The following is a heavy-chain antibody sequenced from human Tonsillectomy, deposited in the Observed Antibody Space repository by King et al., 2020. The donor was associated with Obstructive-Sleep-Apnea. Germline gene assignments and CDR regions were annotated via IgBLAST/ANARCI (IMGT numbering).Heavy chain of an antibody. Sequence: QLVQSGGGLVQPGGSLRLSCAASGFTFSSYAMSWVRQAPGKGLEWVSAISGGGGSTYYADSVKGRFTISRDNSKSTLFLQMNSLRAEDTAVYYCANKSSSWSLSWFDPWGQGTLVTVSS. J-gene: IGHJ5*02. CDR3: ANKSSSWSLSWFDP. CDR1: GFTFSSYA. V-gene: IGHV3-23*04. CDR2: ISGGGGST. D-gene: IGHD6-13*01.